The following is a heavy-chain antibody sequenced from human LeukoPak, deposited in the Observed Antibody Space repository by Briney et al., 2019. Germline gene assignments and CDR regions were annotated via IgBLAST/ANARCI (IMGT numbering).Heavy chain of an antibody. J-gene: IGHJ5*02. V-gene: IGHV1-46*01. CDR1: GYTFTSYY. CDR3: ARLGRYYYDSSGYYEWFDP. Sequence: ASVKVSCKASGYTFTSYYMHWVRQAPGRGLEWMGIINPSGGSTSYAQKFQGRVTMTRDTSTSTVYMELSSLRSEDTAVYYCARLGRYYYDSSGYYEWFDPWGQGTLVTVSS. D-gene: IGHD3-22*01. CDR2: INPSGGST.